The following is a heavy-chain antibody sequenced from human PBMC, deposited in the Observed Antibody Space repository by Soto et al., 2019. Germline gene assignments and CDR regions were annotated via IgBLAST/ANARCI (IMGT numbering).Heavy chain of an antibody. CDR1: GFTFSSHA. V-gene: IGHV3-23*01. Sequence: EVQLLESGGGLVQPGGSLRISCAASGFTFSSHAMNWVRQAPGKGLEWISVMSGSGGTTFYADSVKGRFTISRNNSKNTLYLQRNSLRAEDTAVYYCAKDLGVEGATVRAFDMWGQGTMVTVSS. CDR3: AKDLGVEGATVRAFDM. D-gene: IGHD1-26*01. CDR2: MSGSGGTT. J-gene: IGHJ3*02.